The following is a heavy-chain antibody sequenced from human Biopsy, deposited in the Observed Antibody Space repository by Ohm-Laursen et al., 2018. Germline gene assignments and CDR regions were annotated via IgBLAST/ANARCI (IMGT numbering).Heavy chain of an antibody. CDR1: GYIFTSFG. CDR3: ARVREGGLLDY. J-gene: IGHJ4*02. D-gene: IGHD3-16*01. V-gene: IGHV1-18*01. Sequence: ASVKVSCKGSGYIFTSFGVSWVRQAPEHGLEWMGWVSTYNGNTEYEQKFQGRVTMTTDTSANTAYMELRSLRSDDTAVYFCARVREGGLLDYWGQGILVTVPS. CDR2: VSTYNGNT.